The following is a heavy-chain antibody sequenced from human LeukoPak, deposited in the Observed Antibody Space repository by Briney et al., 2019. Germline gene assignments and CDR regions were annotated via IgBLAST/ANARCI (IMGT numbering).Heavy chain of an antibody. Sequence: GGSLRLSCAASGFTFSSYAMHWVRQAPGKGLEWVAVISYDGSNKYYADSVKGRFTITRDNSKNTLYLQMNSLRAEDTAVYYCAREGRYFDYWGQGTLVTVSS. CDR3: AREGRYFDY. J-gene: IGHJ4*02. CDR2: ISYDGSNK. V-gene: IGHV3-30*04. CDR1: GFTFSSYA. D-gene: IGHD1-26*01.